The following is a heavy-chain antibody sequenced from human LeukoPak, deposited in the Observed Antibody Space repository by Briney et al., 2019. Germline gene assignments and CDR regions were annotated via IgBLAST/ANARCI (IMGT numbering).Heavy chain of an antibody. CDR3: ARLESSGYYYVHY. J-gene: IGHJ4*02. CDR2: ISPGDSDT. CDR1: GYSFTSYW. D-gene: IGHD3-22*01. V-gene: IGHV5-51*01. Sequence: GESLKISCKGSGYSFTSYWIGWLRQMPGKGLEWMGIISPGDSDTRYSPSFQGQVTISADKSISTAYLQWSSLKASDTATYYCARLESSGYYYVHYWGQGTLVTVSS.